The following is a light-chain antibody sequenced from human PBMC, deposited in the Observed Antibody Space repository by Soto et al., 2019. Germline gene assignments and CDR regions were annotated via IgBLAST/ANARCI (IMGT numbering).Light chain of an antibody. CDR3: WSYAGSSTYVV. CDR1: SSDVGSYNR. Sequence: QSVLTQPASVSGSPGQSITISCTGISSDVGSYNRVSWYQRHPDKAPKLMIYEDTRRPSGVSNRFSGSKSGNTDSLTTSGLQAEDEADYYCWSYAGSSTYVVFGGGTKLTVL. J-gene: IGLJ2*01. V-gene: IGLV2-23*01. CDR2: EDT.